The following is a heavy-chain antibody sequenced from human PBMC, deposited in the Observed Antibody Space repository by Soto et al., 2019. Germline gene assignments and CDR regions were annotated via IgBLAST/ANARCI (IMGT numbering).Heavy chain of an antibody. CDR1: GDSFSSYA. D-gene: IGHD2-15*01. J-gene: IGHJ4*02. V-gene: IGHV1-69*06. Sequence: QVQLVQSGAEVKKPGSSVKVSCKASGDSFSSYAISWLRQAPGQGLEWMGGIIPIFGTPHYAQKFQGRVTITADKSTSTAYMELGSLRSEDTAVYFCARGAYCSGRSCYVVTRYWGQGTLITVSS. CDR2: IIPIFGTP. CDR3: ARGAYCSGRSCYVVTRY.